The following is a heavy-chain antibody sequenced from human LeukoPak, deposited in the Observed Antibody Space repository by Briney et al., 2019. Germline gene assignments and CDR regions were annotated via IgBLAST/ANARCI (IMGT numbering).Heavy chain of an antibody. V-gene: IGHV4-34*01. Sequence: SETLSLTCVVSGGSPTDYHWNWIRQSPGKGLEWIGEISHSGSTTYNPSLKSRLTMSVDTSKNQFSLKLRSVTVADTAVYYCARGLIWHFLLDSRRDSFDVWGQGTAITVSS. CDR3: ARGLIWHFLLDSRRDSFDV. CDR1: GGSPTDYH. J-gene: IGHJ3*01. CDR2: ISHSGST. D-gene: IGHD3/OR15-3a*01.